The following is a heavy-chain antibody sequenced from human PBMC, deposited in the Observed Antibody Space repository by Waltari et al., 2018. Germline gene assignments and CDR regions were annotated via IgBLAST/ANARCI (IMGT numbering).Heavy chain of an antibody. D-gene: IGHD6-13*01. V-gene: IGHV3-7*01. Sequence: EVQLVESGGGLVQPGGSLRLSCAASGFTFSSYWMSWVRTAPGKGLEWVANIKQDGSEKYYVDSVKGRFTISRDNAKNSLYLQMNSLRAEDTAVYYCAREASSSWGDWYFDLWGRGTLVTVSS. CDR3: AREASSSWGDWYFDL. J-gene: IGHJ2*01. CDR2: IKQDGSEK. CDR1: GFTFSSYW.